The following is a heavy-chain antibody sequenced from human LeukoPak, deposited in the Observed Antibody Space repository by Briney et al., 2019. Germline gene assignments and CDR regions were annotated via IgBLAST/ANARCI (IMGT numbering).Heavy chain of an antibody. J-gene: IGHJ6*03. CDR2: IKQDGREK. D-gene: IGHD3-3*01. V-gene: IGHV3-7*01. CDR1: GFTFSSYW. CDR3: ARLDDFWSGYWGNYYYYMDV. Sequence: GGSLRLSCAASGFTFSSYWMSWVRQAPGKGLEWVANIKQDGREKYYVDSVKGRFTISRDNAKNSLYLQMNSLRAEDTAVYYCARLDDFWSGYWGNYYYYMDVWGKGTTVTVSS.